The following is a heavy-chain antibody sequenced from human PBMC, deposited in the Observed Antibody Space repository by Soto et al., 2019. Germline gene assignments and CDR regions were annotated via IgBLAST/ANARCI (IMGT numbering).Heavy chain of an antibody. D-gene: IGHD2-15*01. V-gene: IGHV3-23*01. CDR2: ISGSGGST. CDR3: AKDREDIVVVVAAKLGAFDI. J-gene: IGHJ3*02. Sequence: GGSLRLSCAASGFTVSSYAMSGVRQAPGKGLEWVSAISGSGGSTYYADSVKGRFTISRDNSKNTLYLQMNSLRAEDTAVYYCAKDREDIVVVVAAKLGAFDIWGQGTMVTVSS. CDR1: GFTVSSYA.